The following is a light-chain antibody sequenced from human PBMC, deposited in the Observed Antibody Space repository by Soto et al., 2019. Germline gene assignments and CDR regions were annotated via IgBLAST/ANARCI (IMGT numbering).Light chain of an antibody. CDR3: KQSYSTPWT. V-gene: IGKV1-39*01. Sequence: IQITQSPSSLSASVGDRGTITCRASQSISSYLNWYQQKPGKAPKLLIYAASSLQSGVPSRFSGSGSGTDFTLTISSMQPEDFATYYCKQSYSTPWTFGQGTKVDIK. CDR2: AAS. J-gene: IGKJ1*01. CDR1: QSISSY.